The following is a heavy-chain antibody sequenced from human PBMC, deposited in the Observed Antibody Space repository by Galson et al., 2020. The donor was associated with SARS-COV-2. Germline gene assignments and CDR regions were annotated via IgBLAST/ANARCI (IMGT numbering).Heavy chain of an antibody. J-gene: IGHJ5*02. CDR2: ISSSGSTI. CDR1: GFTFSSYE. V-gene: IGHV3-48*03. D-gene: IGHD3-22*01. CDR3: ARGAHFLAEVVWRRSWFDP. Sequence: PGGSLRLSCAASGFTFSSYEMNWVRQAPGKGLEWVSYISSSGSTIYYADSVKGRFTTSRDNAKNSLYLQMNSLRAEDTAVYYCARGAHFLAEVVWRRSWFDPWGQGTLVTVPS.